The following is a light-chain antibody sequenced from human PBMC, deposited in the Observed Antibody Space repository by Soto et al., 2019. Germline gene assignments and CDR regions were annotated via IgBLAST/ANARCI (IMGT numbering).Light chain of an antibody. CDR3: QQYYSYPFT. CDR1: QGISSY. Sequence: AIRMTQSPSSFSASTGDRVTITCRASQGISSYLAWYQQKPGKAPKLLIYAASTLQSGAPSRFSGSGSVTDVTLTISCLQSEDFTTYYCQQYYSYPFTFGPGTKVDI. V-gene: IGKV1-8*01. CDR2: AAS. J-gene: IGKJ3*01.